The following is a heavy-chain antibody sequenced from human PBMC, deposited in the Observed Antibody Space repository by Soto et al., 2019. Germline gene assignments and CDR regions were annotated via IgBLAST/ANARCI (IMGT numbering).Heavy chain of an antibody. CDR3: ARPARGGGRPFGY. D-gene: IGHD3-10*01. Sequence: QVKLVQSGAEVKKPGASVKVSCKASGYTFTSYDINWVRQATGQGLEWMGWMNPNRGNTGYAQKFQGRVTMTRNTSISTAYMGLSCLSSADTAVYYCARPARGGGRPFGYWGQGTLVTVSS. V-gene: IGHV1-8*01. CDR1: GYTFTSYD. CDR2: MNPNRGNT. J-gene: IGHJ4*02.